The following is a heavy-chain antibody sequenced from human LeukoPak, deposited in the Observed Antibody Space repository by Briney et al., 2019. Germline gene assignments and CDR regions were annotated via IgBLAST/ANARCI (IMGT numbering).Heavy chain of an antibody. CDR1: GYTFTSYD. Sequence: GASVKVSCKASGYTFTSYDINWVRQATGQGLEWMGWMNPNSGNTGYAQKFQGRVTMTRNTSISTAYMELSSLRSEDTAVYYCATGYSSWYIFDYWGQGTLVTVSS. J-gene: IGHJ4*02. D-gene: IGHD6-13*01. V-gene: IGHV1-8*01. CDR3: ATGYSSWYIFDY. CDR2: MNPNSGNT.